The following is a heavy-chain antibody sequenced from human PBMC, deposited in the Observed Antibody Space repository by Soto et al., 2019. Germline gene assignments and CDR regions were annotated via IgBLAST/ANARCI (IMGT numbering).Heavy chain of an antibody. Sequence: GGSLRLSCAASGVTFSSYAMSWVRRAPGKGLEWVSAISSGGGTTYYADSVKGRYTISRDNSRNTLYLRMNSLRAEVTAIYYCNNHHSLEYLLAFWGRGTLVIVSS. CDR2: ISSGGGTT. CDR3: NNHHSLEYLLAF. CDR1: GVTFSSYA. D-gene: IGHD3-3*01. V-gene: IGHV3-23*01. J-gene: IGHJ4*02.